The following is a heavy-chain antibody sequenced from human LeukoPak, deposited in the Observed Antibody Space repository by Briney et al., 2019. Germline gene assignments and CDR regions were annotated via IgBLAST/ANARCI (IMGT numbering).Heavy chain of an antibody. CDR3: ARHSAGIAVAGKSYFDY. J-gene: IGHJ4*02. Sequence: PSETLSLTCTVSGDSITSDHYWTWIRQPPGKGLEWIAYIYHSGNTYYNPSLRSRVTMSVATSKNQFSLEVKSVTAADTAVYYCARHSAGIAVAGKSYFDYWGQGTLVTVSS. CDR2: IYHSGNT. D-gene: IGHD6-19*01. V-gene: IGHV4-30-4*08. CDR1: GDSITSDHY.